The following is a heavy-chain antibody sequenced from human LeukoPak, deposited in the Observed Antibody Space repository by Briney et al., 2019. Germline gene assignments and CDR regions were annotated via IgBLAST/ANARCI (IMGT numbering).Heavy chain of an antibody. V-gene: IGHV4-59*01. CDR3: ALDSSGWSDDSFDI. D-gene: IGHD6-13*01. CDR1: GASISFYY. J-gene: IGHJ3*02. CDR2: IYYSGST. Sequence: SETLSLTCTVSGASISFYYWSWIRQPPGKGLEWIGYIYYSGSTNYNPSLKSRVTMSIDTAKNHFSLNLNSVTAADTAIYYCALDSSGWSDDSFDIWGQGTMVTVSS.